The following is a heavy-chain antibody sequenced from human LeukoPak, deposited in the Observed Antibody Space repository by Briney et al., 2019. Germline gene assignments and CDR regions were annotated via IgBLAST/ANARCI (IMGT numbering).Heavy chain of an antibody. V-gene: IGHV4-34*01. D-gene: IGHD6-19*01. CDR2: INHSGYT. CDR1: GVPFSNYY. Sequence: SETLSLTCAVSGVPFSNYYWSWVRQSPRQGLEWIGEINHSGYTNYNPSLKSRVTMSIDTSKNQFSLKLTSAPAADAGVYYCTRAVAGHPDWGQGTLVTVST. CDR3: TRAVAGHPD. J-gene: IGHJ4*02.